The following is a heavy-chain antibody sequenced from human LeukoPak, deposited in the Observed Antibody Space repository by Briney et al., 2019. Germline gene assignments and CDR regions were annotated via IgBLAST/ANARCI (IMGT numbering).Heavy chain of an antibody. V-gene: IGHV1-2*02. J-gene: IGHJ3*02. D-gene: IGHD6-13*01. CDR3: ASYSSSWPSYAFDI. Sequence: ASVKVSCKASGYTFTGYYMHWVRQAPGQGLKWMGWINPNSGGTNYAQKFQGRVAMTRDTSISKAYMELSRLRSDDTAVYYCASYSSSWPSYAFDIWGQGTMVTVSS. CDR1: GYTFTGYY. CDR2: INPNSGGT.